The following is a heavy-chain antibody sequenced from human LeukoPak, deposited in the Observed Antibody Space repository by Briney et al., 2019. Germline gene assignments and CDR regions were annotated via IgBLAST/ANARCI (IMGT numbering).Heavy chain of an antibody. D-gene: IGHD3-10*01. V-gene: IGHV3-15*01. CDR2: IKSKTDGGTT. Sequence: GGSLRLSCEASGFIFRNAWRSGVPKAPGKGWEWVGRIKSKTDGGTTDYAAPVKGRFTISRDDSKNTLYLQMNSLKTEDTAVYYCTTLQGTMVRGVIITHFDYWGQGTLVTVSS. J-gene: IGHJ4*02. CDR3: TTLQGTMVRGVIITHFDY. CDR1: GFIFRNAW.